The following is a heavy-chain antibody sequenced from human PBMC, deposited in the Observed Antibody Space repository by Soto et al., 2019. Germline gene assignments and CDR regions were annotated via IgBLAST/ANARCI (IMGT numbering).Heavy chain of an antibody. Sequence: PSETMSLTCTVSGGSLSSGGYYWSWISKHPGKGLEWIGYIYYSGSTYYNPSLKSRVTISVDTSKNQFSLKLSSVTAADTAVYYCASSYGGNREYFQHWGQGTLVTVSS. CDR3: ASSYGGNREYFQH. CDR2: IYYSGST. D-gene: IGHD4-17*01. V-gene: IGHV4-31*03. J-gene: IGHJ1*01. CDR1: GGSLSSGGYY.